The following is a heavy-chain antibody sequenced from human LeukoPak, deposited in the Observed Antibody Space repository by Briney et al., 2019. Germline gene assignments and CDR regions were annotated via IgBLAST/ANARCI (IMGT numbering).Heavy chain of an antibody. CDR1: GGSLSSGGYY. Sequence: TLSLTCTVSGGSLSSGGYYWSWIRQPPGKGLEWIGYIYYSGSTYYNPSLKSRVTISVDTSKNQFSLKLSSVTAADTAVYYCARGGETTLRYGMDVWGQGNTVTVSS. J-gene: IGHJ6*02. V-gene: IGHV4-31*03. D-gene: IGHD3-10*01. CDR2: IYYSGST. CDR3: ARGGETTLRYGMDV.